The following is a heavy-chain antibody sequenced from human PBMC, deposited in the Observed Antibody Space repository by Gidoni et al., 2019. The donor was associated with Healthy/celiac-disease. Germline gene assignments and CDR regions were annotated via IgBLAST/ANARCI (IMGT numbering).Heavy chain of an antibody. CDR2: IDYSGST. CDR3: ARRYSSSSGVDY. J-gene: IGHJ4*02. V-gene: IGHV4-39*01. CDR1: GGSIRSSSYY. Sequence: QLQLQESGPGLVKPSETLSITCTVSGGSIRSSSYYWGWIRPPPGKGLEWSGSIDYSGSTYYTPSLKSRVTISVDTSKNQFALKLSSVTAADTAVYYCARRYSSSSGVDYWGQGTLVTVSS. D-gene: IGHD6-6*01.